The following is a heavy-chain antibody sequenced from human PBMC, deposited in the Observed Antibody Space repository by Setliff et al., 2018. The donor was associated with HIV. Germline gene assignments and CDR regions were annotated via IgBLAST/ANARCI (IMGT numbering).Heavy chain of an antibody. J-gene: IGHJ4*02. CDR1: GGSFSGYY. D-gene: IGHD2-21*02. Sequence: PSETLSLTCAVCGGSFSGYYWNWIRQPPGKGLEWIGYIHASGKTNYNPSLKSRVTISLDTSKMQFSLHLTSVTAADTAVYYCATLDPSGGNFLAYWGQGTLVTVSS. CDR2: IHASGKT. CDR3: ATLDPSGGNFLAY. V-gene: IGHV4-4*09.